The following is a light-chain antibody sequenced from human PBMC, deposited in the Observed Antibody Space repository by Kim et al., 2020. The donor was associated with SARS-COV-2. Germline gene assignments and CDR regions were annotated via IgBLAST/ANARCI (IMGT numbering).Light chain of an antibody. V-gene: IGLV2-18*02. Sequence: GQSVTISCTGTSSDVGSYRRVSWYQQSPGTAPKLMIYEVSNRPSGVPDRFSGSKSGNTASLTISGLQAEDEADYYCSSYTSSSTLVFGGGTQLTVL. CDR3: SSYTSSSTLV. CDR2: EVS. CDR1: SSDVGSYRR. J-gene: IGLJ3*02.